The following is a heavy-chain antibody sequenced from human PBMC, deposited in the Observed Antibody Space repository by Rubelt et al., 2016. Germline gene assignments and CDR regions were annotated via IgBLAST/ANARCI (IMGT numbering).Heavy chain of an antibody. CDR1: GFTFSDYV. Sequence: GGGVVQPGRSLRLSCAASGFTFSDYVMAWVRQAPGKGLEWVSSTTASGDVTYYADSVKGRFTISRDNAKKSLYLQMNSLRVEDTAVYYCASDRVGWGQGTLVTVSS. D-gene: IGHD2-2*01. J-gene: IGHJ4*02. V-gene: IGHV3-21*01. CDR3: ASDRVG. CDR2: TTASGDVT.